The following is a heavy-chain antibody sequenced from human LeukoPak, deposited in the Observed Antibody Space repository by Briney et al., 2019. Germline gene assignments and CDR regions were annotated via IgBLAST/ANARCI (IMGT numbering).Heavy chain of an antibody. CDR2: IYYSRST. V-gene: IGHV4-39*01. J-gene: IGHJ4*02. Sequence: PSETLSLTCTVSSGSISITSYYWGWVRLPPGKGLVLIGSIYYSRSTSYNPSVKSRVTISVDTSKNQFSLKLSSVTAADTAVYYCASRPRNWYAAFDYWGQGTLVTVSS. CDR3: ASRPRNWYAAFDY. CDR1: SGSISITSYY. D-gene: IGHD1-1*01.